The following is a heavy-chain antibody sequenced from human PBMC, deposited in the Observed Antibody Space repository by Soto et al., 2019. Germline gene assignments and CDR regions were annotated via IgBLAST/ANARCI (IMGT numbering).Heavy chain of an antibody. J-gene: IGHJ4*02. V-gene: IGHV3-21*06. CDR1: GFTFSIST. D-gene: IGHD6-13*01. Sequence: EVQLVESGGGLVKPGGSLTLSCAASGFTFSISTMNWVRQAPGKRLEWVSSISSGTTYSYYADSVKGRFSISRDNAKSSLYLQMNSLIVDDTAVYYCARGDGTGLHSSGWSPRFWGQGTLVTVSS. CDR3: ARGDGTGLHSSGWSPRF. CDR2: ISSGTTYS.